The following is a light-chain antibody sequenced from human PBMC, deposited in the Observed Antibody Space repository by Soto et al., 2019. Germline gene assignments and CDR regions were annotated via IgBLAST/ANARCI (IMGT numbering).Light chain of an antibody. V-gene: IGLV2-14*03. CDR3: SSYTRSGATYV. CDR1: SSDIGGYNF. CDR2: DVS. Sequence: QSALTQPASVSGSPGQSITISCTGTSSDIGGYNFVSWYQQHPGKAPKFMIYDVSNRPSGVSNRFSGSKSGNTASLTISGLQAEDEADYYCSSYTRSGATYVFGTGTKLTVL. J-gene: IGLJ1*01.